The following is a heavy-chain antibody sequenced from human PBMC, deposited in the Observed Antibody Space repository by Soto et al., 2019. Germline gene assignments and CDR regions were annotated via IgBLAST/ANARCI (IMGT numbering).Heavy chain of an antibody. V-gene: IGHV3-21*01. D-gene: IGHD4-17*01. CDR1: GFTFSSYS. J-gene: IGHJ4*02. Sequence: GESLKISCAASGFTFSSYSMNWVRQAPGKGLEWVSSISSSSSYIYYADSVKGRFTISRDNAKNSLYLQMNSLRAEDTAVYYCARDLGRGEKFDYWGQGTLVTVSS. CDR3: ARDLGRGEKFDY. CDR2: ISSSSSYI.